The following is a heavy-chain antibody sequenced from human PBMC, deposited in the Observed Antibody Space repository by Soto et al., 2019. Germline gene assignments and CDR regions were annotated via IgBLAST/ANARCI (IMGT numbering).Heavy chain of an antibody. D-gene: IGHD6-19*01. J-gene: IGHJ4*02. CDR3: AKGLDTGWYFFAH. Sequence: QLLESGGGLVQPGGSLRVSCAASGFTFSTHDMSWVRQAPGKGLEWVSTMSTSGGTYYADSVKGRFTIARDNSKKTLYLQMNSLRAEDTAVYYCAKGLDTGWYFFAHWGQGTLVTVSS. CDR1: GFTFSTHD. CDR2: MSTSGGT. V-gene: IGHV3-23*01.